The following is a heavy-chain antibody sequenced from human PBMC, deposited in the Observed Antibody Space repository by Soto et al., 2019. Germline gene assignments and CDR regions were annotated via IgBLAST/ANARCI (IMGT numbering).Heavy chain of an antibody. V-gene: IGHV3-21*01. CDR1: GFTFSSYS. CDR2: ISSSSSYI. J-gene: IGHJ5*02. Sequence: GGSLRLSCAASGFTFSSYSMNWVRQAPGKGLEWVSSISSSSSYIYYADSVKGRFTISRDNAKNSLYLQMNSLRAEDTAVYYCARGSTYSSSWYNTYSLGSGWFDPWGQGTLVTVSS. CDR3: ARGSTYSSSWYNTYSLGSGWFDP. D-gene: IGHD6-13*01.